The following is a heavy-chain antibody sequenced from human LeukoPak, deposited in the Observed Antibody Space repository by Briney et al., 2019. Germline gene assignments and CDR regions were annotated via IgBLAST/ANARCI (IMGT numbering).Heavy chain of an antibody. D-gene: IGHD2-15*01. J-gene: IGHJ4*02. V-gene: IGHV3-48*03. CDR2: ISSSGSTI. CDR1: GFTFSSYE. CDR3: ARVPGYCSGGSCYVFDY. Sequence: PGGSLRLFCAASGFTFSSYEMNWVRQAPGKGLEWVSYISSSGSTIYYADSVKGRFTISRDNAKNSLYLQMNSLRAEDTAVYYCARVPGYCSGGSCYVFDYWGQGTLVTVSS.